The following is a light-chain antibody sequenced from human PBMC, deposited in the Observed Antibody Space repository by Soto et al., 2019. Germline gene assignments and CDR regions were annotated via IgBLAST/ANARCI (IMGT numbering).Light chain of an antibody. CDR1: QSISSW. CDR3: QQYDSYPLS. CDR2: KAS. Sequence: DIQMTQSPSTLSASVGDRVTITCRASQSISSWLAWYQHKPGKAPNLLIYKASSLESGDPSRFNGSGSGTEFTLTVSSLQPDDFATYYCQQYDSYPLSVGGETKVEIK. J-gene: IGKJ4*01. V-gene: IGKV1-5*03.